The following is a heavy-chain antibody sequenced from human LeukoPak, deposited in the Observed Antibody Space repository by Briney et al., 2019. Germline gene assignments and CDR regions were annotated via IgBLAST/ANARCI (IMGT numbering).Heavy chain of an antibody. Sequence: SETLSLTCAVYGGSFSGYYWSWIRQPPGKGLEWIGEINHSGSTNYNPSLKSRVTISVDTSKNQFSLKLSSVTAADTAVYYCXXXSXXYYGSGSYYYFGWFDPWGQGTLVTVSS. CDR2: INHSGST. CDR1: GGSFSGYY. CDR3: XXXSXXYYGSGSYYYFGWFDP. D-gene: IGHD3-10*01. J-gene: IGHJ5*02. V-gene: IGHV4-34*01.